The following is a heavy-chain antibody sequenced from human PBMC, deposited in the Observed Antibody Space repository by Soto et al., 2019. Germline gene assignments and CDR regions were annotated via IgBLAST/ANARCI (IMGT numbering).Heavy chain of an antibody. Sequence: GGSLRLACAASGFKISSYAMSWVRQAPGKGLEWVSALSGTGDSTDYANSVKGRFTISRDDSKTTLYLQMSSLRAEDTAIYFCARDNGNYGLGSFHHWGQGALVTVSS. CDR1: GFKISSYA. CDR2: LSGTGDST. D-gene: IGHD3-10*01. CDR3: ARDNGNYGLGSFHH. V-gene: IGHV3-23*01. J-gene: IGHJ4*02.